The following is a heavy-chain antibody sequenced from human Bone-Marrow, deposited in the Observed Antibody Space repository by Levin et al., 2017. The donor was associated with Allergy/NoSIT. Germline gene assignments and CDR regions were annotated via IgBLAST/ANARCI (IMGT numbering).Heavy chain of an antibody. CDR3: ARDAGGPFDF. J-gene: IGHJ4*02. Sequence: SQTLSLPCTVSGDSITSYYWSWLRQPPGKGLEWIGYIYYSGSTNYNPSLKSRVTMSVDTSKNQISLNLSSVTAADTAVYYCARDAGGPFDFWGQGTLVTVSS. CDR1: GDSITSYY. CDR2: IYYSGST. D-gene: IGHD2-8*02. V-gene: IGHV4-59*01.